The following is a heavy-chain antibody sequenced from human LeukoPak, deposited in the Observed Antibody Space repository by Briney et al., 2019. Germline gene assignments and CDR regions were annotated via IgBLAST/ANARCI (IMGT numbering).Heavy chain of an antibody. V-gene: IGHV4-59*08. Sequence: PSETLSLTCTVSGISISFYYWSWIRQPPGKGLEWIGYIYYSGSTNYNPSLKSRVTISVDTSKNQFSLKLSSVTAADTAVYYCASLYNWNGRGLDYWGQGTLVTVSS. CDR1: GISISFYY. CDR3: ASLYNWNGRGLDY. J-gene: IGHJ4*02. D-gene: IGHD1-1*01. CDR2: IYYSGST.